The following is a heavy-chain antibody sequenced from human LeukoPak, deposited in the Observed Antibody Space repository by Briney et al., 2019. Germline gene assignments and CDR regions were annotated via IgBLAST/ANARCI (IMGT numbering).Heavy chain of an antibody. V-gene: IGHV1-69*05. CDR2: IIPIFGTA. D-gene: IGHD6-6*01. CDR3: ARARSSSAPGASFDY. CDR1: GGTFSSYA. Sequence: GSSVKVSCKASGGTFSSYAISWVRQAPGQGLEWMGGIIPIFGTANYAQKFQGRVTITTDESTSTAYMELSSLRSEDTAVYYCARARSSSAPGASFDYWGQGTLVTVSS. J-gene: IGHJ4*02.